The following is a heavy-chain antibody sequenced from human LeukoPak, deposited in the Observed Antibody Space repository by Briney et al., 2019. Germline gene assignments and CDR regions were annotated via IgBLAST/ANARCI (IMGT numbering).Heavy chain of an antibody. D-gene: IGHD2-15*01. J-gene: IGHJ5*02. CDR1: GGSIRSGGYS. Sequence: SETLSLTCVVSGGSIRSGGYSWSWIRQPPGKGLEWIGYIYYSGSTNYNPSLKSRVTISVDTSKNQFSLKLSSVTAADTAVYYCARAGYCSGGTCDFNWFDPWGQGTLVTVSS. CDR3: ARAGYCSGGTCDFNWFDP. CDR2: IYYSGST. V-gene: IGHV4-61*08.